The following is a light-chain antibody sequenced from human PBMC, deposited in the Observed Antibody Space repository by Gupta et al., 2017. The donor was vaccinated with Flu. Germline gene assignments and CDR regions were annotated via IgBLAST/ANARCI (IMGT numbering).Light chain of an antibody. Sequence: QSVLPPPPSVSGAPGPGLTIPCTGSSSNFGAGYDVNWYQQLPGTAPKLLIYGNNNRPSGVPDRFSGSKSGTSASLAITGLQAEDEADYYCQSYDISLSGSVFGGGTKVTVL. CDR1: SSNFGAGYD. CDR2: GNN. J-gene: IGLJ3*02. CDR3: QSYDISLSGSV. V-gene: IGLV1-40*01.